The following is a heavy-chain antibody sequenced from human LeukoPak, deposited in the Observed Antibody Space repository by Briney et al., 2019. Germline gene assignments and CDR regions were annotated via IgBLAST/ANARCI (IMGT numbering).Heavy chain of an antibody. D-gene: IGHD3-22*01. CDR1: GFTFSSYV. Sequence: QPGGSLRLSCSASGFTFSSYVMYWVRQAPGKGLEYVSTISSNGGSTYYADSLKGRFTISRDNSKNTLYLQMSSLRAEDTAVYYCVKDYYDSSGYYGDAFDIWGQGTMVTVSS. V-gene: IGHV3-64D*09. CDR3: VKDYYDSSGYYGDAFDI. CDR2: ISSNGGST. J-gene: IGHJ3*02.